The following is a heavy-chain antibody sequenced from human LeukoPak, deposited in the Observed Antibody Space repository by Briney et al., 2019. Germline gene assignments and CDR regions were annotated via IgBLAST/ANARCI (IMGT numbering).Heavy chain of an antibody. Sequence: SETLSLTCTVFGGSISSSSYYWGWIRQPPGKGLEWIGSIYYSGSTYYNPSLKSRVTISVDTSENQFSLKLSSVTAADTAVYYCARVSRATVTTGDIWGQGTMVTVSS. CDR2: IYYSGST. CDR3: ARVSRATVTTGDI. D-gene: IGHD4-17*01. V-gene: IGHV4-39*01. CDR1: GGSISSSSYY. J-gene: IGHJ3*02.